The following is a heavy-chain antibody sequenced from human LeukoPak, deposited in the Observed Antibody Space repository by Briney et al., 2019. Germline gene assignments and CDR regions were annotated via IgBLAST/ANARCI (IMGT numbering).Heavy chain of an antibody. V-gene: IGHV3-21*01. CDR1: GFTFRSYS. J-gene: IGHJ4*02. CDR3: ARDPNGYNGFDY. D-gene: IGHD5-24*01. Sequence: GGSLRLSCAPSGFTFRSYSMNCVPHTPGKGLEWGSSISISISYIYYADSVKGRFTISRDNDNNSPYLQMNSLRAEDTAVYYCARDPNGYNGFDYWGQGTLVTVSS. CDR2: ISISISYI.